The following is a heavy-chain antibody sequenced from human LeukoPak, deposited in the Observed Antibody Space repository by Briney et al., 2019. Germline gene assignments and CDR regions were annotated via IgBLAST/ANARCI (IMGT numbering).Heavy chain of an antibody. Sequence: PGGSLRLPCAASGFTFSSYAMSWVRQAPGKGLEWVSAISGSGGSTYYADSVKGRFTISRDSSKNTLYLQMNSLRAEDTAVYYCAKPLQDMYNWFDPWGQGTLVTVSS. CDR1: GFTFSSYA. J-gene: IGHJ5*02. D-gene: IGHD2-15*01. CDR2: ISGSGGST. CDR3: AKPLQDMYNWFDP. V-gene: IGHV3-23*01.